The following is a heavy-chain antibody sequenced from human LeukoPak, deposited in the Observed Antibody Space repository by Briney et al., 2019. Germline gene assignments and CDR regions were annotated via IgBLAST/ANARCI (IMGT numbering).Heavy chain of an antibody. J-gene: IGHJ3*02. Sequence: SVKVSCKASGGTFITYVISWVRQAPGQGLEWMGRIIPILGITNYAQKFQGRVTITADKSTNTAYMELSNLRSEDAAVYYCARVGSSHDAFDIWGQGTMVTVSS. CDR2: IIPILGIT. V-gene: IGHV1-69*04. CDR1: GGTFITYV. D-gene: IGHD1-26*01. CDR3: ARVGSSHDAFDI.